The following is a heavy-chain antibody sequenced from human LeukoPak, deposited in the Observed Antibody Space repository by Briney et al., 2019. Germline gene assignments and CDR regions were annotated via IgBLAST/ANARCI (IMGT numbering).Heavy chain of an antibody. CDR3: AKAASSSWPSYYYGMDV. Sequence: GGSLRLSCAASGFSFSSYSMSWVRQAPGKGLEWVSVITGSGGNTYYADSVKGRFTISKDNSKNTVYLQMSSLRVDDTAVYYCAKAASSSWPSYYYGMDVWGQGTTVTVSS. D-gene: IGHD6-13*01. J-gene: IGHJ6*02. V-gene: IGHV3-23*01. CDR1: GFSFSSYS. CDR2: ITGSGGNT.